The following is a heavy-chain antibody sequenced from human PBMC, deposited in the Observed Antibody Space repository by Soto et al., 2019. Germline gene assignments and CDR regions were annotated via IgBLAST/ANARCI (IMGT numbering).Heavy chain of an antibody. V-gene: IGHV4-59*01. CDR1: GGSISSYY. CDR2: IYYSGST. J-gene: IGHJ4*02. D-gene: IGHD5-18*01. CDR3: ARVKGYSYGYGSDAYFDY. Sequence: XGTLSLTCTVSGGSISSYYWSWIRQPPGKGLEWIGYIYYSGSTNYNPSLKSRVTISVDTSKNQFSLKLSSVTAADTAVYYCARVKGYSYGYGSDAYFDYWGQGTLVTVSS.